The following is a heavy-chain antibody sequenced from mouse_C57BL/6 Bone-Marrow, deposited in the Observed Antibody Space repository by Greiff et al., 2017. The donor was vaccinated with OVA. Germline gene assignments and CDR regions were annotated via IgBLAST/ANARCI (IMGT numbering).Heavy chain of an antibody. J-gene: IGHJ2*01. D-gene: IGHD2-2*01. CDR3: ARKVSTMVTTYDY. CDR2: INPYNGGT. Sequence: EVKLMESGPVLVKPGASVKMSCKASGYTFTDYYMNWVKQSHGKSLEWIGVINPYNGGTSYNQKFKGKATLTVDKSSSTAYMELNSLTSEDSAVYYCARKVSTMVTTYDYWGQGTTLTVSS. V-gene: IGHV1-19*01. CDR1: GYTFTDYY.